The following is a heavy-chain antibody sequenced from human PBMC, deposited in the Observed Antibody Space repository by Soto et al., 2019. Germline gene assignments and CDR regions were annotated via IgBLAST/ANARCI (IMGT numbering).Heavy chain of an antibody. CDR2: IMPIFRTA. Sequence: QVQVVQSGAEVKKPGSSVKVSCKASGGTFSTSAISWVRQAPGQGLDWMGGIMPIFRTADYAQEFQGRVTITANESPGTSFWDVSSLRSEDTGGDFCGRDKGRLQLSGNYYYIMDGWGQGTAVTVSS. CDR3: GRDKGRLQLSGNYYYIMDG. V-gene: IGHV1-69*12. D-gene: IGHD1-1*01. CDR1: GGTFSTSA. J-gene: IGHJ6*02.